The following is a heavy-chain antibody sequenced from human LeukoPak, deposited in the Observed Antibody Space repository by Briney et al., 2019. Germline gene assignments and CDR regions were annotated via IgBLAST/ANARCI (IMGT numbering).Heavy chain of an antibody. CDR2: IYYNGST. CDR3: ARHPGRITIFGVVITTFDY. CDR1: GVSISNCDYH. J-gene: IGHJ4*02. D-gene: IGHD3-3*01. V-gene: IGHV4-39*01. Sequence: AEPLTLSCTVSGVSISNCDYHWGRLPQAPGMGLDSYVSIYYNGSTYYNPSLKSRVTISVDTSKNQFSLKLSSVTAADTAVYDCARHPGRITIFGVVITTFDYWGQGTLVTVSS.